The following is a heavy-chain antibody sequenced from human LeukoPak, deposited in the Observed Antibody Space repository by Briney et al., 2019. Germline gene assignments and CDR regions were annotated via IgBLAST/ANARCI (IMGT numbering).Heavy chain of an antibody. Sequence: GGSLRLSCAASGFTFSNYAMNWVRQAPGKGLEWVSAISGGGEGTYNADSVKGRFIISRDNSKNTLYLQMNSLRAEDTAVYYCAKGEGGSCSSSSCSTYFDYWGQGTLVTVSS. D-gene: IGHD2-15*01. CDR3: AKGEGGSCSSSSCSTYFDY. V-gene: IGHV3-23*01. J-gene: IGHJ4*02. CDR2: ISGGGEGT. CDR1: GFTFSNYA.